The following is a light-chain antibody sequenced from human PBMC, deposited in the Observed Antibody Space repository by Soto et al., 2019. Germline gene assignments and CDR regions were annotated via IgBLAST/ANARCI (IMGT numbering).Light chain of an antibody. Sequence: EIVMTQSPGTLSVSPGERATLSCRASQSLGSNLAWYQQKPGQAPRLLIYGASTRATGIPARFSGSGSGTDFTLTISSLEPEDFALYYCQQRSNWPITFGQGTRLEIK. CDR1: QSLGSN. CDR2: GAS. V-gene: IGKV3-15*01. CDR3: QQRSNWPIT. J-gene: IGKJ5*01.